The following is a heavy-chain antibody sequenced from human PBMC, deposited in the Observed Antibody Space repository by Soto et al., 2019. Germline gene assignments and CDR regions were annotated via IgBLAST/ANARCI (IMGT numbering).Heavy chain of an antibody. Sequence: GGSLRLSCAASAFTLSAYDMHWVRQPNGKGLEWVSAISGSGGSTYYADSVKGRFAISRDNSKNTLYLQMNSLRAEDTAVYYCAKDLRYSYGSPSGYWGQGTLVTVSS. J-gene: IGHJ4*02. CDR2: ISGSGGST. CDR1: AFTLSAYD. V-gene: IGHV3-23*01. CDR3: AKDLRYSYGSPSGY. D-gene: IGHD5-18*01.